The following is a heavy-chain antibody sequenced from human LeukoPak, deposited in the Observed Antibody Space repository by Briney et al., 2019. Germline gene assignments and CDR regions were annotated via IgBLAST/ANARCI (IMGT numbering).Heavy chain of an antibody. J-gene: IGHJ4*02. CDR3: VREGEGPLSKDFDY. D-gene: IGHD2/OR15-2a*01. V-gene: IGHV1-2*02. CDR2: IGPHSTFT. CDR1: GFTFTDHY. Sequence: ASMKVSCKSSGFTFTDHYIHWVRQAPGQGLDGMGYIGPHSTFTSSPQEFQGRVTMTRDASMSTAYMELTRLTSDDTAVYYCVREGEGPLSKDFDYWGQGTLVTVSS.